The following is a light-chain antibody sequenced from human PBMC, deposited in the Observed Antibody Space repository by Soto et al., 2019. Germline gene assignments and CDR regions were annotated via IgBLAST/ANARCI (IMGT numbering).Light chain of an antibody. V-gene: IGKV1-33*01. CDR2: DAS. CDR3: QQFGDLTFI. Sequence: DIKITQSPSSLSASVVGRVTITCQASQDINNYLNWYQQKPGQAPKLLIYDASGLEVGVPSRFSGSGSGTHFTLTISGLQPEDIATYYCQQFGDLTFIFGQGTRLEIK. J-gene: IGKJ5*01. CDR1: QDINNY.